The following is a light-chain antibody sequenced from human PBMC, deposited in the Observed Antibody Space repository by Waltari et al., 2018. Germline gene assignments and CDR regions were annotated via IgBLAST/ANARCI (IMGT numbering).Light chain of an antibody. CDR2: NTS. V-gene: IGKV3-15*01. CDR1: QSVSSS. J-gene: IGKJ2*01. Sequence: ETVMTQSPATLYVSPGERVTLSCRASQSVSSSLAWFQQKPGQAPRLLIYNTSTRKSGTPARFSGSGSRTEFTLTINSLQSEDFAIYYCQQYNNWPPYTFGQGTRLEMK. CDR3: QQYNNWPPYT.